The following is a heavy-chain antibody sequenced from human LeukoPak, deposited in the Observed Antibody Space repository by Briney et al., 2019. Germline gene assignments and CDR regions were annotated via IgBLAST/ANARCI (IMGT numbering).Heavy chain of an antibody. V-gene: IGHV3-23*01. Sequence: PGGSPRLSCAASGFTFSSYGMSWVRQAPGKGLEWVSGIRSSGDSTYYADSVKGRFTISRDNSKNTLYLQMNSLRAEDTAVYYCAKPDSSGYRLGVIWGQGTMVTVSS. CDR3: AKPDSSGYRLGVI. D-gene: IGHD3-22*01. J-gene: IGHJ3*02. CDR1: GFTFSSYG. CDR2: IRSSGDST.